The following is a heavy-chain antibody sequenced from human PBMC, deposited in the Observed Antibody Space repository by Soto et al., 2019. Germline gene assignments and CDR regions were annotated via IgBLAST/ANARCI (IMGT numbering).Heavy chain of an antibody. CDR3: AKDLHRGYSYGLRYYYYGMDV. J-gene: IGHJ6*02. V-gene: IGHV3-30*18. D-gene: IGHD5-18*01. Sequence: QVQLVESGGGVVQPGRSLRLSCAASGFTFSSYGMHWVRQAPGKGLEWVAVISYDGSNKYYADSVKGRFTISRDNSKNXLXLXXNSLRAEDTAVYYCAKDLHRGYSYGLRYYYYGMDVWGQGTTVTVSS. CDR1: GFTFSSYG. CDR2: ISYDGSNK.